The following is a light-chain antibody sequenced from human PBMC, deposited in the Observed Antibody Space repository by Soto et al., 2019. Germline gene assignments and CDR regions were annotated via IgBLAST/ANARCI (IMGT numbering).Light chain of an antibody. CDR2: GAS. CDR3: QQYDNHPPDT. Sequence: DSQMTQSPSSLSASVGDRVTITCRASQDITNYLNWYRQIPGKAPELLIYGASNLETGVPSRLSGSGSGTHFTFTISSLQAEDIATYYCQQYDNHPPDTFGQGTKQEI. V-gene: IGKV1-33*01. J-gene: IGKJ2*01. CDR1: QDITNY.